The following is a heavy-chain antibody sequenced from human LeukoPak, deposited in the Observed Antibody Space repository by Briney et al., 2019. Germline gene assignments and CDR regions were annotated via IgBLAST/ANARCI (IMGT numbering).Heavy chain of an antibody. CDR2: IYYTGST. V-gene: IGHV4-39*07. Sequence: SETLSLTCTVSGGSISSDAYYWGWIRQPPGKGLEWIGTIYYTGSTYYNPSLKSRVTISLDTSKNQFSLKLSSVTAADTAVYYCARGYCTNAVCSLGPTQAWGQGTLVAVSS. J-gene: IGHJ4*02. D-gene: IGHD2-8*01. CDR1: GGSISSDAYY. CDR3: ARGYCTNAVCSLGPTQA.